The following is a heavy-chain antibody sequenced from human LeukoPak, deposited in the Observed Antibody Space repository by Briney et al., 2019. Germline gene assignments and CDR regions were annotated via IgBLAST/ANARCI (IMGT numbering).Heavy chain of an antibody. D-gene: IGHD2-8*01. CDR2: INPNGGST. CDR1: GYSFTSYY. CDR3: ARMVS. V-gene: IGHV1-46*01. J-gene: IGHJ5*02. Sequence: ASVKVSCKASGYSFTSYYIHWVRQAPGQGLEWMGIINPNGGSTSYAPKFQGRVTMTSDTSTSTVYLELSSLRSEDTAIYYCARMVSWGQGTLDIVSP.